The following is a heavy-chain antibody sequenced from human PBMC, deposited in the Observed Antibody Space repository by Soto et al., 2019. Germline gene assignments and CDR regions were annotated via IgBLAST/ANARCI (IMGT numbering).Heavy chain of an antibody. D-gene: IGHD2-8*02. J-gene: IGHJ4*02. CDR2: VYYSGNT. V-gene: IGHV4-39*07. CDR1: IASISGTSYY. Sequence: SETLSLTCTVSIASISGTSYYWGWIRQPPGMGLEWIGSVYYSGNTYYNPSLKSRVTISVDTSKNQFSLKLTSVTAADTAVYYCARDKITGLFDYWGQGTLVTVSS. CDR3: ARDKITGLFDY.